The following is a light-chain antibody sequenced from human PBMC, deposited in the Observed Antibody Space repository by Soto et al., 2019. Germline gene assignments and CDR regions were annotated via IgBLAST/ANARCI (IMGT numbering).Light chain of an antibody. V-gene: IGKV1-5*03. Sequence: TLCASVGDRVTITSRASQSIVXWLAWYQQKPGKAPKLLIYKASTLESGVPSNFSGSGSGTEFTLTISSLHPEDFATFYSPQDTAYPWTCGQGTKVDNK. CDR2: KAS. CDR3: PQDTAYPWT. CDR1: QSIVXW. J-gene: IGKJ1*01.